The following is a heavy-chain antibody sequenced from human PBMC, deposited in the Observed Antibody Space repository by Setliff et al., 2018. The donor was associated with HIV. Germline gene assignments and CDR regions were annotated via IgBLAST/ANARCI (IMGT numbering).Heavy chain of an antibody. D-gene: IGHD3-22*01. Sequence: TGGSLRLSCAASGFTFDNYAMSWVRQAPGKGLEWVSTISDDTFSTYYADSVKGRFTISRDNAKNSLYLQMNSLRAEDTAVYYCARDRITMIVVVTPFYYYYGMDVWGQGTTVTVPS. CDR3: ARDRITMIVVVTPFYYYYGMDV. CDR2: ISDDTFST. CDR1: GFTFDNYA. V-gene: IGHV3-23*01. J-gene: IGHJ6*02.